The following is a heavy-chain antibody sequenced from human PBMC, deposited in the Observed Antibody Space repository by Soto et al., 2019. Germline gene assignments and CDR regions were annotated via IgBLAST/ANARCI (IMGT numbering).Heavy chain of an antibody. V-gene: IGHV3-66*01. CDR3: ARDVGAPAAAGGGSFG. CDR1: GFTVSSNY. D-gene: IGHD6-13*01. J-gene: IGHJ4*02. CDR2: IYSGGST. Sequence: EVQLVESGGGLVQPGGSLRLSCAASGFTVSSNYMSWVRQAPGKGLEWVSVIYSGGSTYYADSVKGRFTISRDNSKNTLYLQMNSLRAEDTAVYYCARDVGAPAAAGGGSFGWGQGTLVTVSS.